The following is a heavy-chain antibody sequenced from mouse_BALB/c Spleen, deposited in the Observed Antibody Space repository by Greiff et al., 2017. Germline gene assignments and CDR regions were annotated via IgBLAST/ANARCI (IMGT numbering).Heavy chain of an antibody. CDR2: ISSGSSTI. CDR1: GFTFSSFG. J-gene: IGHJ2*01. D-gene: IGHD2-4*01. V-gene: IGHV5-17*02. CDR3: ARLDYDYDDY. Sequence: DVQLVESGGGLVQPGGSRKLSCAASGFTFSSFGMHWVRQAPEKGLEWVAYISSGSSTIYYADTVKGRFTISRDNPKNTLFLQMTSLRSEDTAMYYCARLDYDYDDYWGQGTTLTVSS.